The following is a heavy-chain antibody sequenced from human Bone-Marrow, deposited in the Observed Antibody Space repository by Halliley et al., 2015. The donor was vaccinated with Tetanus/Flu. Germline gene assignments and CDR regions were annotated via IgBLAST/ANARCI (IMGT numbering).Heavy chain of an antibody. CDR2: IYPGDSDT. D-gene: IGHD1-1*01. V-gene: IGHV5-51*01. Sequence: MGIIYPGDSDTRYSPSFQGQVIISADKSISTVYLQWRSLEAADTAMYYCVRIIGGATGTLNMRYWGQGTQVTVSS. J-gene: IGHJ4*02. CDR3: VRIIGGATGTLNMRY.